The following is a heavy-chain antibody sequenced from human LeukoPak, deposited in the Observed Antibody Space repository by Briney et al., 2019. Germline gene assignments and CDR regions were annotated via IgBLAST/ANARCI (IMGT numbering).Heavy chain of an antibody. D-gene: IGHD4-23*01. CDR1: GFSFSSYG. CDR3: ARDSSYGGNSQYYYYYYYMDV. J-gene: IGHJ6*03. CDR2: IAYDGSNE. Sequence: GGSLRLSCAASGFSFSSYGMHWVRQAPGKGLEWVAFIAYDGSNEHHADSVKGRFTISGDNDKNTLYLQMNSLRGEDTAVYYCARDSSYGGNSQYYYYYYYMDVWGEGTTVTISS. V-gene: IGHV3-30*19.